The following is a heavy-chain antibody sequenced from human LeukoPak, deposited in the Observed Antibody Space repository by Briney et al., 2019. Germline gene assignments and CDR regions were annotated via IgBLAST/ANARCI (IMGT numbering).Heavy chain of an antibody. CDR3: AKDRAVAGTDARYYFDY. CDR2: LWFDEKNK. CDR1: GFTFCKYG. J-gene: IGHJ4*02. D-gene: IGHD6-19*01. V-gene: IGHV3-33*06. Sequence: GGSLRLSCAASGFTFCKYGMHWVRQAPGKGLEWVAVLWFDEKNKYYADSVKGRFTISRDNPTNTLYLELNSLRDDDTAVYYCAKDRAVAGTDARYYFDYWGQGTLVTVSA.